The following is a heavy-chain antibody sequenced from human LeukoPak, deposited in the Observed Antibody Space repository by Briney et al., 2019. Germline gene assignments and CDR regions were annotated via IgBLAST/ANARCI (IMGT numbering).Heavy chain of an antibody. CDR2: INPSGGST. J-gene: IGHJ4*02. CDR3: ARGFTNPYYDFWSGSDYFDY. Sequence: GASVKVSCKASGYTFTSYYMHWVRQAPGQGLEWMGLINPSGGSTSYAQKFQGRVTMTRDTSTSTVYMELSSLRSEDTAVYYCARGFTNPYYDFWSGSDYFDYWGQGTLVTVSS. V-gene: IGHV1-46*01. CDR1: GYTFTSYY. D-gene: IGHD3-3*01.